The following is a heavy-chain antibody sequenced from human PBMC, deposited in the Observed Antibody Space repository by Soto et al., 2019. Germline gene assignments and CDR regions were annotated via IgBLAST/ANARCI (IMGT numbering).Heavy chain of an antibody. Sequence: TSETLALTCTVSGGSISSGGYYWSWIRQHPGKGLEWIGYIYYSGSTYYNPSLKSRVTISVDTSKNQFSLKLSSVTAADTAVYYCARDSGEYSGYDADAFDIWGQGTMVTVSS. CDR1: GGSISSGGYY. J-gene: IGHJ3*02. CDR3: ARDSGEYSGYDADAFDI. CDR2: IYYSGST. V-gene: IGHV4-31*03. D-gene: IGHD5-12*01.